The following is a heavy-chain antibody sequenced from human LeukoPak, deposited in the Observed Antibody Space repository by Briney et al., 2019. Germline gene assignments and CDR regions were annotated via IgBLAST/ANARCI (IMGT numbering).Heavy chain of an antibody. CDR2: ISSSSSYI. Sequence: GGSLRLSCAASGFTFSNYSMAWVRQAPGKGLEWVSFISSSSSYIYYADSVRGRFTISRDNAKNSLYLQMNSLRTEDTALYYCAHTVTPRYFQFWGQGTLVTVSS. J-gene: IGHJ1*01. CDR3: AHTVTPRYFQF. D-gene: IGHD4-17*01. V-gene: IGHV3-21*01. CDR1: GFTFSNYS.